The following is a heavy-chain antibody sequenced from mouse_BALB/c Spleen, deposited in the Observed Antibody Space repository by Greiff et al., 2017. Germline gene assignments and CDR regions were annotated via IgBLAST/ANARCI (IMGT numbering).Heavy chain of an antibody. V-gene: IGHV5-6-2*01. CDR2: INSNGGST. CDR3: ARHNGYDGFAY. CDR1: GFTFSSYY. Sequence: EVQVVESGGGLVKLGGSLKLSCAASGFTFSSYYMSWVRQTPEKRLELVAAINSNGGSTYYPDTVKGRFTISRDNAKNTLYLQMSSLKSEDTALYYCARHNGYDGFAYWGQGTLVTVSA. D-gene: IGHD2-2*01. J-gene: IGHJ3*01.